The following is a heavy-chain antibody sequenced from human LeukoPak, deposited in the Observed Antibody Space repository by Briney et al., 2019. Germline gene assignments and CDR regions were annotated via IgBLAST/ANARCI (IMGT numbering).Heavy chain of an antibody. CDR2: ISAYNDNT. V-gene: IGHV1-18*01. D-gene: IGHD2-2*01. J-gene: IGHJ5*02. CDR1: GGTFSSYA. CDR3: ARGCSSATCYHGIGWFDP. Sequence: GASVKVSCKASGGTFSSYAINWVRQAPGQGLEWMGWISAYNDNTNYAQKLQGRVTMTTDTSTSTAYIELRSLRSDDTAVYYCARGCSSATCYHGIGWFDPWGQGTLVTVSS.